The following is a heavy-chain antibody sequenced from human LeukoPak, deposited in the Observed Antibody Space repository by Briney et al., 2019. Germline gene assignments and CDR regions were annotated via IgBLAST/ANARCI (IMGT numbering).Heavy chain of an antibody. D-gene: IGHD6-19*01. Sequence: GGSLRLSCAASGFTFSSYSMNWVRQAPGKGLEWVSYISSSSSTIYYADSVKGRFTISRDNAKNSLYLQMNSLRDEDTAVYYCARDSSGWGGNNWFDPWGQGTLVTVSS. CDR1: GFTFSSYS. J-gene: IGHJ5*02. V-gene: IGHV3-48*02. CDR2: ISSSSSTI. CDR3: ARDSSGWGGNNWFDP.